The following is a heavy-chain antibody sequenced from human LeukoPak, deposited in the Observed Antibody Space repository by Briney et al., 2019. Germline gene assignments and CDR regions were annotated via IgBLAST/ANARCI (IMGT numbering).Heavy chain of an antibody. J-gene: IGHJ6*03. D-gene: IGHD3-10*01. CDR1: GGSISSGGYY. CDR3: ARAMSPRGNYYYYMDV. Sequence: SETLSLTCTVSGGSISSGGYYWSWIRQHPGKGLEWIGYIYYSGSTYYNPSLKSRVTISVDTSKNQFSLKLSSVTAADTAVYYCARAMSPRGNYYYYMDVWGKGTTVTVSS. CDR2: IYYSGST. V-gene: IGHV4-31*03.